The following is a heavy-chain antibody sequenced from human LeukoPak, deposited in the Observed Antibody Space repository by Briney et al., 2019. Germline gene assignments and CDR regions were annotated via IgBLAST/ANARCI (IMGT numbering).Heavy chain of an antibody. CDR1: GYTFTSYG. J-gene: IGHJ6*04. V-gene: IGHV1-18*04. D-gene: IGHD2-2*01. CDR2: ISAYNGNT. Sequence: ASVKVSCKASGYTFTSYGISWVRQAPGQGLEWMGWISAYNGNTNYAQKLQGRVTMTTDTSTSTAYMELRSLRSDDTAVCYCARDGHLVVVPAAGTNYYYYGMDVWGKGTTVTVSS. CDR3: ARDGHLVVVPAAGTNYYYYGMDV.